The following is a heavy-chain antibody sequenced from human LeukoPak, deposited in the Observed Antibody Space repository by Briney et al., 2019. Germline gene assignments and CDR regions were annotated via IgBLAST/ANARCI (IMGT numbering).Heavy chain of an antibody. CDR1: GFSFKSYW. V-gene: IGHV3-7*03. D-gene: IGHD3-3*01. Sequence: GGSLRLSCAASGFSFKSYWMSWVRQAPGKGLGWVANINQDGSEKFYVDSVKGRFTISRDNTDNPLFLQMNSLRAEDTAVYYCARTTYDFWSGYLRWGKIDYWGQGTLVTVSS. J-gene: IGHJ4*02. CDR2: INQDGSEK. CDR3: ARTTYDFWSGYLRWGKIDY.